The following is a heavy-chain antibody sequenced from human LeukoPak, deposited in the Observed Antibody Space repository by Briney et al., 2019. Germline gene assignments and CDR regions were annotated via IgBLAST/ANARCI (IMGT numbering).Heavy chain of an antibody. V-gene: IGHV3-7*01. CDR3: AREGDLGAFDI. J-gene: IGHJ3*02. Sequence: PGGSLRLSCAASGFTFSSYWMSWVRQAPGKGLEWVANIKQDGSEKYYVDSVKGRFTISRDNAKNSLYLQMNSLGAEDTAVYYCAREGDLGAFDIWGQGTMVTVSS. D-gene: IGHD3-16*01. CDR1: GFTFSSYW. CDR2: IKQDGSEK.